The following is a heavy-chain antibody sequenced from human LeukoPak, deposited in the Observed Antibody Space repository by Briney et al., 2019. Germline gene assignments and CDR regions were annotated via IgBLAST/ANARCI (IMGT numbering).Heavy chain of an antibody. D-gene: IGHD6-19*01. CDR2: MSYDGSDK. V-gene: IGHV3-30*18. CDR1: GFTFSTYG. CDR3: AKDDRQWLSWGMGGPFDI. J-gene: IGHJ3*02. Sequence: PGRSLRLSCAASGFTFSTYGMHWVRQAPGKGLEGVAVMSYDGSDKYYTDSVKGRFTISRDNSKNTLYPQMNRLRAEDTVVYYCAKDDRQWLSWGMGGPFDIWGQGTMVTVSS.